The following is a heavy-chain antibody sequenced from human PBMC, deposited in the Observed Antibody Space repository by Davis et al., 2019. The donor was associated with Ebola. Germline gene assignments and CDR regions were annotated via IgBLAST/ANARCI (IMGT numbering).Heavy chain of an antibody. D-gene: IGHD6-19*01. CDR1: GGTFSSYA. CDR2: INAGNGNT. Sequence: ASVKVSCKASGGTFSSYAISWVRQAPGQRLEWMGWINAGNGNTKYSQKFQGRVTITRDTSASTAYMELSSLRSEDTAVYYCARIIAVAGTSDYWGQGTLVTVSS. CDR3: ARIIAVAGTSDY. J-gene: IGHJ4*02. V-gene: IGHV1-3*01.